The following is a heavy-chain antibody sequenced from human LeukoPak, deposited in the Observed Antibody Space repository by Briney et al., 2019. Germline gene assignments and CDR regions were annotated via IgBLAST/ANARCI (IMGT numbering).Heavy chain of an antibody. J-gene: IGHJ4*02. V-gene: IGHV4-61*02. CDR3: ARGGGETGFHY. CDR2: FHTSGGT. D-gene: IGHD4-17*01. CDR1: GGSINSGSYF. Sequence: SQTLSLTCTFSGGSINSGSYFWNWIRQPAGKGLEGIGRFHTSGGTNYNPSLKSRLTISVATYKHQFSLKLSSVTAADTAVYSCARGGGETGFHYWGQGPLVTVSS.